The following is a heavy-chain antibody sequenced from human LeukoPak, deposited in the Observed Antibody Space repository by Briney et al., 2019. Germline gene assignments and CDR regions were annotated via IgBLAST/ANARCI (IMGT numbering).Heavy chain of an antibody. J-gene: IGHJ4*02. CDR1: GFTSSSYA. Sequence: GGSLRLSCAASGFTSSSYAMSWVRQAPGKGLEWVSAISGSGGSTYYADSVKGRFTISRDNSKNTLYLQMNSLRAEDTAVYYCARKGFNYYDSSGYYDYWGQGTLVTVSS. CDR3: ARKGFNYYDSSGYYDY. V-gene: IGHV3-23*01. D-gene: IGHD3-22*01. CDR2: ISGSGGST.